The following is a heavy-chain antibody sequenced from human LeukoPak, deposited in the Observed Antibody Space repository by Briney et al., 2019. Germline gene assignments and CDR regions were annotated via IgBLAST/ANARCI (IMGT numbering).Heavy chain of an antibody. V-gene: IGHV3-7*04. CDR1: GFTFGTYW. CDR2: INEDGSET. Sequence: PGGSLRLSCAASGFTFGTYWMTWVRQAPGKGLEWVANINEDGSETYYVDSVKGRFTISRDNAKNSLYLQMNSLRDDDKAVYYCARDRKSHGFDPWGQGTLVTVSS. J-gene: IGHJ5*02. CDR3: ARDRKSHGFDP.